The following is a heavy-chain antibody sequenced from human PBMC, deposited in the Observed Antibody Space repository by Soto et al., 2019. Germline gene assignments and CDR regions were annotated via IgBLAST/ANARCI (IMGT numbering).Heavy chain of an antibody. CDR2: IIPIFGTA. CDR1: GGTFTSYA. CDR3: ASERYGGTDYFDY. D-gene: IGHD2-15*01. J-gene: IGHJ4*02. Sequence: QAQLVQSGAEVKKPGSSVKVSCRASGGTFTSYAISWVRQAPGQGLEWMGGIIPIFGTANYAQKFQGRVTITADESTSTAYMELSSLRSEDTAVYYCASERYGGTDYFDYWGQGTLVTVSS. V-gene: IGHV1-69*12.